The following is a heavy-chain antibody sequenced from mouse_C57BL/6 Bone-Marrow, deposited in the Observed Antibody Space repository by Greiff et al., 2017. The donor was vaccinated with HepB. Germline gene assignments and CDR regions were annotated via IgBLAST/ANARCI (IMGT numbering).Heavy chain of an antibody. J-gene: IGHJ3*01. D-gene: IGHD1-1*01. CDR3: ARPGDYYGSSYEGLAY. V-gene: IGHV5-17*01. CDR2: ISSGSSTI. CDR1: GFTFSDYG. Sequence: EVKLVESGGGLVKPGGSLKLSCAASGFTFSDYGMHWVRQAPEKGLEWVAYISSGSSTIYYADTVKGRFTISRDNDKNTLFLQMTSLRSEDTAMYYCARPGDYYGSSYEGLAYWGQGTLVTVSA.